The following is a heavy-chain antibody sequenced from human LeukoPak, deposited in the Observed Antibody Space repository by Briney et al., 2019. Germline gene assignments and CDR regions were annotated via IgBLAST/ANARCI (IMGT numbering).Heavy chain of an antibody. CDR1: GGSISSYY. Sequence: SETLSLTCTVSGGSISSYYWSWIRQPPGNGLEWIGYVYYSGSTNYNPSLKSRVTISVDTSKNQFSLKVNSVTAADTAVYYCARGAIVPAAIDYWGQGTLVTVSS. CDR2: VYYSGST. J-gene: IGHJ4*02. CDR3: ARGAIVPAAIDY. D-gene: IGHD2-2*01. V-gene: IGHV4-59*01.